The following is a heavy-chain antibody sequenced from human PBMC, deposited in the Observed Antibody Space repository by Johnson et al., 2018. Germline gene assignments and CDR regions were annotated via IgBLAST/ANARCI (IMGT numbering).Heavy chain of an antibody. CDR3: ARKFAV. J-gene: IGHJ6*02. V-gene: IGHV3-48*02. D-gene: IGHD3-16*01. CDR1: GFIFSDYS. CDR2: ISSSGTI. Sequence: VQLVESWGGLVQPGGSXRLSCTASGFIFSDYSMNWVRQAPRKGLEWVSYISSSGTIYYADSVKGRFTISRDNAKNSLYLQMNSLRDEDTAVYYCARKFAVWGQGTTVTVSS.